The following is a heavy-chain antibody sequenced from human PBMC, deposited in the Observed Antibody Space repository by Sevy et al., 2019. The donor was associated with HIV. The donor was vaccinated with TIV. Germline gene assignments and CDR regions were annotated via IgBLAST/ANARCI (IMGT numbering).Heavy chain of an antibody. CDR1: GFIFSTYD. Sequence: GGSLRLSCAGSGFIFSTYDMTWVRQAPGKGLEWVSSIGGSGGSTYYADSVKGRFTISRDNSNNMIDLKMNSLRAEDTAVYYCAKENRDGYQWGQGTLVTVSS. J-gene: IGHJ4*02. CDR2: IGGSGGST. CDR3: AKENRDGYQ. D-gene: IGHD5-18*01. V-gene: IGHV3-23*01.